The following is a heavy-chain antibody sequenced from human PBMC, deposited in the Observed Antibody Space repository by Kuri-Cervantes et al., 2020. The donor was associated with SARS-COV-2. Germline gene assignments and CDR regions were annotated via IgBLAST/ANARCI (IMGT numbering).Heavy chain of an antibody. V-gene: IGHV1-2*02. Sequence: ASVKVSCKASGYTFTGYYMHWVRQAPGQGLEWMGWINPNSGGTNYAQKFQGRVTMTRDTSISTAYMELSRLRSDDTAVNYCARISSGSVLRFLEWSAEDAFDIWGQGTMVTVSS. CDR1: GYTFTGYY. CDR3: ARISSGSVLRFLEWSAEDAFDI. D-gene: IGHD3-3*01. J-gene: IGHJ3*02. CDR2: INPNSGGT.